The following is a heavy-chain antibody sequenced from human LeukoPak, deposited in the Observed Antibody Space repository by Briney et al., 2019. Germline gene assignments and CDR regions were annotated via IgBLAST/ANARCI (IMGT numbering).Heavy chain of an antibody. CDR3: ARGYSRAAFDI. V-gene: IGHV3-48*04. Sequence: GGSLRLSCAASGFNFKTYGMHWVRQAPGKGLEWVSYISSSSSTIYYADSVKGRFTISRDNAKNSLYLQMNSLRAEDTALYYCARGYSRAAFDIWGQGTMVTVSS. CDR2: ISSSSSTI. J-gene: IGHJ3*02. CDR1: GFNFKTYG. D-gene: IGHD2-15*01.